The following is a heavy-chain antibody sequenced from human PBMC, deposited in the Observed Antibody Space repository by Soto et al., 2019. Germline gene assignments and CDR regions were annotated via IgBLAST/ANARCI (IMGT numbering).Heavy chain of an antibody. CDR1: GYTFTNYD. D-gene: IGHD5-18*01. CDR3: ASQNSYGYPY. CDR2: IVVGNSNT. Sequence: SVKVSCKASGYTFTNYDITWVRQARGHRLEWIGWIVVGNSNTNYARGLQERVTITRDMSTSTAYMELSGLRSEDTAVYYCASQNSYGYPYWGQGTLVTV. J-gene: IGHJ4*02. V-gene: IGHV1-58*02.